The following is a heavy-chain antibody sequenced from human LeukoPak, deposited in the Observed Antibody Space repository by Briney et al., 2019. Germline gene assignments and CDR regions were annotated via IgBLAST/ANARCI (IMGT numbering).Heavy chain of an antibody. CDR1: GGSSSGYY. CDR2: INHSGST. CDR3: ARLPMVRGVQRYYYYMDV. Sequence: SETLSLTCAVYGGSSSGYYWSWIRQPPGKGLEWIGEINHSGSTNYNPSLMSRVTISVDTSKNQFSLKLSSVTAADTAVYYCARLPMVRGVQRYYYYMDVWGKGTTVTISS. J-gene: IGHJ6*03. V-gene: IGHV4-34*01. D-gene: IGHD3-10*01.